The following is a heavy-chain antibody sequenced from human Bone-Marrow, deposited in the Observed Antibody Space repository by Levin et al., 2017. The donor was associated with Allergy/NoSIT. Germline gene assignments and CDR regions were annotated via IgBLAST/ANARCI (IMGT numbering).Heavy chain of an antibody. CDR3: AREIHTTTYYNMDV. Sequence: SQTLSLTCAVSGYSISSGYYWGWIRQPPGTGLEWIGSMYHSGNTFYNPSLKSRVTISVDTSKNQLSLKLGSVTAADTAVYYCAREIHTTTYYNMDVWGQGTTVTVSS. D-gene: IGHD4-17*01. CDR2: MYHSGNT. CDR1: GYSISSGYY. J-gene: IGHJ6*02. V-gene: IGHV4-38-2*02.